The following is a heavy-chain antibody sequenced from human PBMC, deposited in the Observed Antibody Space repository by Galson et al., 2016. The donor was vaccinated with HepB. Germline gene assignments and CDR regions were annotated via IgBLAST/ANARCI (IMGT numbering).Heavy chain of an antibody. J-gene: IGHJ4*02. CDR2: VSGSGDST. CDR3: AKEGVRLTSGWQFDY. D-gene: IGHD6-19*01. V-gene: IGHV3-23*01. Sequence: SLRLSCAASRFIFRFPFRDYAMSWVRQAPGKGLEWVSVVSGSGDSTDYADSVKGRFIISRDNSRNTVYLQMDSLRAEDTAVYYCAKEGVRLTSGWQFDYRGQGTLVTVSS. CDR1: RFIFRFPFRDYA.